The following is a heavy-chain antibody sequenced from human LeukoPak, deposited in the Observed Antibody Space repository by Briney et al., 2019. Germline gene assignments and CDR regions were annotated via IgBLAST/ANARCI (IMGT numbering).Heavy chain of an antibody. CDR1: GGSISSYL. Sequence: SETLSLTCTVSGGSISSYLWSWIRQPPGKGLEWIGYIYYSGSTNYNPSLKSRVTILVDTSKNQFSLKVSSVTAADTAMYYCARGQYSGSCFDNWGQGSLVTVSS. D-gene: IGHD1-26*01. V-gene: IGHV4-59*01. CDR2: IYYSGST. CDR3: ARGQYSGSCFDN. J-gene: IGHJ4*02.